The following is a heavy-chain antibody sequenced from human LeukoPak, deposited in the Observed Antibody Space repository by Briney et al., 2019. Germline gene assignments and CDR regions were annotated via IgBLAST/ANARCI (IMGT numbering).Heavy chain of an antibody. Sequence: GGSLRLSCAASGFTFSSYGMHWVRQAARKGLEWVSPIGATGDAYYPGSVKGRFTISRENAKNSLYLQMNSLRAGDTAVYYCTRKQKVYQCLVPYNWFDPWGQGTLVTVSS. CDR3: TRKQKVYQCLVPYNWFDP. D-gene: IGHD6-19*01. V-gene: IGHV3-13*01. CDR2: IGATGDA. CDR1: GFTFSSYG. J-gene: IGHJ5*02.